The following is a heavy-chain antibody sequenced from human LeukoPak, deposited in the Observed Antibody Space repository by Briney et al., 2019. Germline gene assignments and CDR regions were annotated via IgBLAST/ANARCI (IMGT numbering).Heavy chain of an antibody. CDR3: TTVVGGSHRYDY. CDR1: GFTFTDYW. D-gene: IGHD1-26*01. Sequence: PGGSLRLSCAASGFTFTDYWMHWVRQAPGKGLVWVSRINSINGDGSITSYVDSVKGRFTISRDNAKNTLYLQMNSLRAEDTAVYYCTTVVGGSHRYDYWGQGTLVTVSS. CDR2: INSINGDGSIT. V-gene: IGHV3-74*01. J-gene: IGHJ4*02.